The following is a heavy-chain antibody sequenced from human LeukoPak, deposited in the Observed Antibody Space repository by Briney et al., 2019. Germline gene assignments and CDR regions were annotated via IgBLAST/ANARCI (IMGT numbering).Heavy chain of an antibody. Sequence: GGSLRLPCAASGFNIDDYYMSWIRQAPGKGLEWVSHISLSGGTIHYADSVKGRFTVSRDNAKNSLYLQMNSLRAEDTAVYYCATYSSLNRREFQYWGQGTLLTVSS. D-gene: IGHD3-22*01. CDR2: ISLSGGTI. CDR1: GFNIDDYY. V-gene: IGHV3-11*04. J-gene: IGHJ1*01. CDR3: ATYSSLNRREFQY.